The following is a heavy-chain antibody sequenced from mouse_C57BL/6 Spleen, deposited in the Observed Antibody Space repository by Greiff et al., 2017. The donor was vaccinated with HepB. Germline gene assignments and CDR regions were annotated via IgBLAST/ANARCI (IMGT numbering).Heavy chain of an antibody. J-gene: IGHJ2*01. CDR3: ARAVTGTYFDY. CDR1: GYTFTSYG. V-gene: IGHV1-81*01. D-gene: IGHD4-1*01. Sequence: QVQLKESGAELARPGASVKLSCKASGYTFTSYGISWVKQRTGQGLEWIGEIYPRSGNTYYNEKFKGKATLTADKSSSTAYMELRSLTSEDSAVYFCARAVTGTYFDYWGQGTTLTVSS. CDR2: IYPRSGNT.